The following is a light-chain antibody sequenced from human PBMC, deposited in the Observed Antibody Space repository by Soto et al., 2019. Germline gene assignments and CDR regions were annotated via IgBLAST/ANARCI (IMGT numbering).Light chain of an antibody. V-gene: IGLV2-8*01. CDR3: SSYAGDIYFDV. CDR2: EVS. CDR1: SSDIGLYNY. J-gene: IGLJ3*02. Sequence: QSALTQPPSASGSPGQSVTISCAGTSSDIGLYNYVSWYQHHPGKAPRLIIYEVSKRPSGVPDRFSGSKSGNTASLTVSGLQAEDEADYYCSSYAGDIYFDVFGGGTKLTVL.